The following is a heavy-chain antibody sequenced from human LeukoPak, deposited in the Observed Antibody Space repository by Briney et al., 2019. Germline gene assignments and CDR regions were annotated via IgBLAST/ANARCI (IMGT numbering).Heavy chain of an antibody. D-gene: IGHD5-24*01. V-gene: IGHV3-74*01. J-gene: IGHJ4*02. CDR3: ARGWLQYDY. CDR2: INSDGSST. CDR1: GFTFSNYA. Sequence: GGSLRLSCAASGFTFSNYAIHWVRQAPGKGLVWVSRINSDGSSTSYADSVKGRFTISRDNAKNTLYLQMNSLRAEDTAVYYCARGWLQYDYWGQGTLVTVSS.